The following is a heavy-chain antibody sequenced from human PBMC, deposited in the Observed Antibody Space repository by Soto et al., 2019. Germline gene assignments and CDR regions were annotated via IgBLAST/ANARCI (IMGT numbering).Heavy chain of an antibody. D-gene: IGHD6-13*01. J-gene: IGHJ5*02. Sequence: SETLSLTCTVSGGSISSGGYYWSWIRQHPGKGLEWIGYIYYTGSTYYNPSLKSRVTISVDTSKNHFSLQLTSVTAADTAVYYCTMYSTTSGWFDPWGQGTLVPVSS. CDR3: TMYSTTSGWFDP. V-gene: IGHV4-31*03. CDR1: GGSISSGGYY. CDR2: IYYTGST.